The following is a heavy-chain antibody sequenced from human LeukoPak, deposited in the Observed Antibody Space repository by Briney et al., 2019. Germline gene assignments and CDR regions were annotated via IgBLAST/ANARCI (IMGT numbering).Heavy chain of an antibody. CDR1: GCTFSSYG. D-gene: IGHD3-16*01. V-gene: IGHV3-48*04. Sequence: PGGSLRLSCAASGCTFSSYGMHWVRQAPGKGLEWVSYISSSGSTIYYADSVKGRFTISRDNAKNSLYLQMNSLRAEDTAVYYCASRTDYDYVWGSYSYFDYWGQGTLVTVSS. CDR2: ISSSGSTI. CDR3: ASRTDYDYVWGSYSYFDY. J-gene: IGHJ4*02.